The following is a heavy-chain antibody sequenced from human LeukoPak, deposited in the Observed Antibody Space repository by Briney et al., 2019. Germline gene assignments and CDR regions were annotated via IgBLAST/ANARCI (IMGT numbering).Heavy chain of an antibody. Sequence: SETLSLTCTVSGGSISSSSYYWGWIRQPPGKGLEWIESIYYSGSTYYNPSLKSRVTISVDTSKNQFSLRLSSVTAADTAVYYCARRGPRRYYFDYWGQGTLVTVSS. CDR1: GGSISSSSYY. V-gene: IGHV4-39*07. D-gene: IGHD2-21*01. CDR2: IYYSGST. CDR3: ARRGPRRYYFDY. J-gene: IGHJ4*02.